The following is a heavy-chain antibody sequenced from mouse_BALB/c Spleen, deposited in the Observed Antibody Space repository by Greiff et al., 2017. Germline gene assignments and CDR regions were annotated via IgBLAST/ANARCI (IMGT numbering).Heavy chain of an antibody. Sequence: EVKLMESGGGLVQPGGSLKLSCAASGFTFSSYTMSWVRQTPEKRLEWVAYISNGGGSTYYPDTVKGRFTISRDNAKNTLYLQMSSLKSEDTAMYYCARHDGYYPFDYWGQGTTLTVSS. D-gene: IGHD2-3*01. V-gene: IGHV5-12-2*01. J-gene: IGHJ2*01. CDR1: GFTFSSYT. CDR3: ARHDGYYPFDY. CDR2: ISNGGGST.